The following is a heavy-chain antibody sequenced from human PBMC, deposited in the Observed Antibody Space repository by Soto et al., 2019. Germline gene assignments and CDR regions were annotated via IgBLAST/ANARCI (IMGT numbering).Heavy chain of an antibody. D-gene: IGHD6-13*01. CDR2: IYYSGRT. V-gene: IGHV4-61*01. Sequence: PSETLSLTCTVSGGSVSSSNYYWTWIRRPPGKGLEWIGDIYYSGRTNDNPSLRSRVIISIDTSKNQFSLSLSSVTAADTAVYYCARGGTRGSSFYWGQGTLVTVSS. CDR1: GGSVSSSNYY. J-gene: IGHJ4*02. CDR3: ARGGTRGSSFY.